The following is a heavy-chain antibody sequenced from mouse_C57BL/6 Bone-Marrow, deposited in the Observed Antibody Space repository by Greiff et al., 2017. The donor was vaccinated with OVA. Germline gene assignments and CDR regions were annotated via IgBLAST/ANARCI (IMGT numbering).Heavy chain of an antibody. CDR2: INPNNGGT. CDR3: ARLRGYYAMDY. Sequence: EVKLVESGPELVKPGASVKIPCKASGYTFTDYNMDWVKQSHGKSLEWIGDINPNNGGTIYNQKFKGKATLTVDKSSSTAYMELRSLTSEDTAVYYCARLRGYYAMDYWGQGTSVTVSS. J-gene: IGHJ4*01. V-gene: IGHV1-18*01. CDR1: GYTFTDYN.